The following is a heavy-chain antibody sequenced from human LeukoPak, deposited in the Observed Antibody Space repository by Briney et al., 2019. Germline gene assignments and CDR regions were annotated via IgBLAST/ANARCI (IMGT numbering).Heavy chain of an antibody. J-gene: IGHJ4*02. Sequence: GGSLRLACAASGFTFSSNAMHWVRQAPGKGLEWVAVITYDGSNKYYADSVKGRFTISRDNSKNTLYLQMNSLRTEDTAVYYCARGLLGAPTSYFDFWGQGTLVTVSS. CDR2: ITYDGSNK. CDR1: GFTFSSNA. V-gene: IGHV3-30-3*01. CDR3: ARGLLGAPTSYFDF. D-gene: IGHD1-26*01.